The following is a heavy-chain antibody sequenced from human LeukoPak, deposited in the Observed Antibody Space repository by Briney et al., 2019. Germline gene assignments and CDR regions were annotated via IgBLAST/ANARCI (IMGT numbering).Heavy chain of an antibody. CDR3: ARGYGSGSYYPYFDY. V-gene: IGHV4-59*01. J-gene: IGHJ4*02. CDR1: GGSISSYY. Sequence: ASETLSLTCTVSGGSISSYYWSWIRQPPGKGLEWIGYIYYSGSTNYNPSLKSRVTISVDTSKNQFSLKLSSVTAADTAVYYCARGYGSGSYYPYFDYWGQGTLVTVSS. CDR2: IYYSGST. D-gene: IGHD3-10*01.